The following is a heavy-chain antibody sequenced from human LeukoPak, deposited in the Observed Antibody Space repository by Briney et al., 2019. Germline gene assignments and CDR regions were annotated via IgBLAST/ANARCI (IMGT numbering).Heavy chain of an antibody. D-gene: IGHD3-10*01. CDR1: GFIFSNYA. V-gene: IGHV3-23*01. Sequence: PGGSLRPSCAASGFIFSNYAMTWVRQAPGEGLEWVSDISDSGANTYYVDSAKGRFTISRDNSKNTLYLQMKFLRADDTAIYYCARVERSSWVHYFDYWGQGALVTVSS. J-gene: IGHJ4*02. CDR3: ARVERSSWVHYFDY. CDR2: ISDSGANT.